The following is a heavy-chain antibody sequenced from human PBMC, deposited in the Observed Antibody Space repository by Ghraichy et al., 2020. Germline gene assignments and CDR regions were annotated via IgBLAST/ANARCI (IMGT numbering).Heavy chain of an antibody. D-gene: IGHD3-22*01. J-gene: IGHJ4*02. CDR1: GGSISSGDYY. Sequence: SETLSLTCTVSGGSISSGDYYWSWIRQPPGKGLEWIGYIYYSGSTYYNPSLKSRVTISVDTSKNQFSLKLSSVTAADTAVYYCARVSDSSGYLYYFDYWGQGTLVTVS. V-gene: IGHV4-30-4*01. CDR3: ARVSDSSGYLYYFDY. CDR2: IYYSGST.